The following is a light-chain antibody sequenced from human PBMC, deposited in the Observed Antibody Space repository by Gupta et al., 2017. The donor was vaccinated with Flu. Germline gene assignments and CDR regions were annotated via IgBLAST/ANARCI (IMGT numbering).Light chain of an antibody. Sequence: DIQMTQSPSSVSASVGDRVTITCRASQGISNRLAWYQQKPGKAPELLIYTASSLQSGVPSRFSGSGSGTDFTLSISSLQSEDFATYYCLQANSFPYTFGQGTKLEIK. CDR2: TAS. CDR3: LQANSFPYT. J-gene: IGKJ2*01. V-gene: IGKV1D-12*01. CDR1: QGISNR.